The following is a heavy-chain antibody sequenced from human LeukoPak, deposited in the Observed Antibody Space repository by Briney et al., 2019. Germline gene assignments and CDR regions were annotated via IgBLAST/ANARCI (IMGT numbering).Heavy chain of an antibody. CDR2: IYYSGST. CDR3: ARVSVGFWSGSKTFDY. D-gene: IGHD3-3*01. CDR1: GGSISSYY. V-gene: IGHV4-59*01. J-gene: IGHJ4*02. Sequence: SETLSLTCTVSGGSISSYYWSWIRQPPGKGLEWIGYIYYSGSTNYNPSLKSRVAISVDTSKNQFSLKLSSVTAADTAVYYCARVSVGFWSGSKTFDYWGQGTLVTVSS.